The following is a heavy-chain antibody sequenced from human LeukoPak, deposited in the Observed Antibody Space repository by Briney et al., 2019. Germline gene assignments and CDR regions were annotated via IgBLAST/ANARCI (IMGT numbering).Heavy chain of an antibody. CDR3: AKDGTYYYDSSGYWGYFDY. CDR2: ISWNSGSI. D-gene: IGHD3-22*01. V-gene: IGHV3-9*01. CDR1: GFPFSSYG. J-gene: IGHJ4*02. Sequence: GMSLRLSCAASGFPFSSYGMHWVRQAPGKGLEWVSGISWNSGSIGYADSVKGRFTISRDNAKNSLYLQMNSLRAEDTALYYCAKDGTYYYDSSGYWGYFDYWGQGTLVTVSS.